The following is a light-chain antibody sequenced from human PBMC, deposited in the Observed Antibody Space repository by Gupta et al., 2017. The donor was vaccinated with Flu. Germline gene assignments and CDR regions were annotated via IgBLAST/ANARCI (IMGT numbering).Light chain of an antibody. V-gene: IGKV3-20*01. CDR1: ESVGRNF. CDR3: HQDKTSPFT. J-gene: IGKJ2*01. Sequence: LAQSPDTLSVSPGGSVTLSCRAGESVGRNFLVWYQQKPGQAPRVLIYGTSYRAPGMPDRFSGGGSGTDFTLTINRLEPEDCGLYYCHQDKTSPFTFGQGTKMEIK. CDR2: GTS.